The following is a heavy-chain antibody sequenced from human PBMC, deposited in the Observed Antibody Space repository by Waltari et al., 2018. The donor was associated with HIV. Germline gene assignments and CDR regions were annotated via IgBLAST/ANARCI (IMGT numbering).Heavy chain of an antibody. Sequence: QVQLQQWGAGLLKPSETLSLTCAAYGGSFSGYYWSWIRQPPGKGLEWIGEINHSGSTNYNPSLKSRVTISVDTSKNQFSLKLSSVTAADTAVYYCAGRDTAMVLPFDIWGQGTMVTVSS. CDR3: AGRDTAMVLPFDI. CDR2: INHSGST. V-gene: IGHV4-34*01. D-gene: IGHD5-18*01. CDR1: GGSFSGYY. J-gene: IGHJ3*02.